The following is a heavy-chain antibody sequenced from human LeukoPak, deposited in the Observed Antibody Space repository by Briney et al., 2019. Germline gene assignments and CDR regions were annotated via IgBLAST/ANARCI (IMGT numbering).Heavy chain of an antibody. D-gene: IGHD1-26*01. CDR2: IIESGEST. Sequence: PGGSLRLSCAASGFTFKNYAMYWVRQAPGKGLEWVSAIIESGESTYYTDSVKGRFTISGDNSKNTLYLQMNSLRAEDTAVYYCARVRGGSGRSYAADAFDIWGQGTMVTVSS. CDR3: ARVRGGSGRSYAADAFDI. V-gene: IGHV3-23*01. J-gene: IGHJ3*02. CDR1: GFTFKNYA.